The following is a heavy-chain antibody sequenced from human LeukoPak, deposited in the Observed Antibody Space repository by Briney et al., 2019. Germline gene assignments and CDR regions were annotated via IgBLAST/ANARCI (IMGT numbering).Heavy chain of an antibody. V-gene: IGHV4-34*01. CDR1: GGSFSGYY. CDR2: INHSGST. D-gene: IGHD3-3*01. J-gene: IGHJ5*02. CDR3: ARIRHYYDFWSGPYNWFDP. Sequence: SSETLSLTCAVYGGSFSGYYWSWIRQPPGKGLEWIGEINHSGSTNYNPSLKSRVTISVDTSKNQFSLKLSSVTAADTAVYYCARIRHYYDFWSGPYNWFDPWGQGTLVTVST.